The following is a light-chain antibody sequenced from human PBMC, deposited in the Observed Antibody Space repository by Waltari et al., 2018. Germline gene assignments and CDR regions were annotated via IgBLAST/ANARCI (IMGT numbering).Light chain of an antibody. J-gene: IGKJ1*01. V-gene: IGKV1-27*01. CDR2: AAS. Sequence: DIQMTQSPSSLSASVGDRVTITCRASQGITNYLAWYQQKPGKVPKLLIYAASTLQSGVPSRFSGSGSGTEFTLTSSSLQPEDVGRYYCQKYNSAPRTFGQGTKVEIK. CDR3: QKYNSAPRT. CDR1: QGITNY.